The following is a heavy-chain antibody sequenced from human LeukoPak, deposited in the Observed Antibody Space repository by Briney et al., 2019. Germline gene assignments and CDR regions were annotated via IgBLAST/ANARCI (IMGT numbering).Heavy chain of an antibody. V-gene: IGHV3-74*01. CDR3: ARGEPNYSYFK. CDR2: INNDGSST. D-gene: IGHD5-18*01. Sequence: PGGSLRLSCAASGFTFSRYWMHWVRQAPGKGLVWVSRINNDGSSTVYADSVKGRFTISRGNAKNTVYLQMNSLRVEDTAVYYCARGEPNYSYFKWGQGTLVSVSS. CDR1: GFTFSRYW. J-gene: IGHJ4*02.